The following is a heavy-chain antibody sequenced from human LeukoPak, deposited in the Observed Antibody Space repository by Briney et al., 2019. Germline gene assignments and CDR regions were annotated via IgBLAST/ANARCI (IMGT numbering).Heavy chain of an antibody. CDR1: GCTFSAYF. Sequence: AGGLRLSCAASGCTFSAYFLQWVRPAPGKGVECVSAITSNGGGTYYADYVKVRFTISRDNSKNTMYLQMGSLRPEDMGVYYCARGGQGTSCFDCWGQGTLVTVSS. CDR2: ITSNGGGT. D-gene: IGHD2-2*01. CDR3: ARGGQGTSCFDC. V-gene: IGHV3-64*02. J-gene: IGHJ4*02.